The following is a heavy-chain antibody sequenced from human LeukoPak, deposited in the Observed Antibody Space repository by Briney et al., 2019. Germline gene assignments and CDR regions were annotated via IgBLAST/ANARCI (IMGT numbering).Heavy chain of an antibody. CDR1: GFTVSSNY. V-gene: IGHV3-66*01. D-gene: IGHD3-22*01. CDR2: IYSGGST. Sequence: GGSLRLSCAASGFTVSSNYMSWVRQAPGKGLEWVSVIYSGGSTYYADSVKGRFTISRDNSKNTLYLQMNSLRAEDTAVYDCARDRYYYDSSGYRAFDYWGQGTLVTVSS. CDR3: ARDRYYYDSSGYRAFDY. J-gene: IGHJ4*02.